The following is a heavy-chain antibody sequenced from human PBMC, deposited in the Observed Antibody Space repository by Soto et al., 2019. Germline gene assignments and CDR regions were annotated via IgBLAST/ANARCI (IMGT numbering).Heavy chain of an antibody. D-gene: IGHD3-22*01. Sequence: GGSLRLSCAASGFTFSIYAMSWVRQAPGKGLEWVAVISYDGSNTYYADSVKGRFTISRDNSKNTLYLQMNSLRAEDTAVYYCARDYYYDSSGLPLTWAPWGQGTLVTVSS. J-gene: IGHJ5*02. CDR2: ISYDGSNT. CDR1: GFTFSIYA. V-gene: IGHV3-30-3*01. CDR3: ARDYYYDSSGLPLTWAP.